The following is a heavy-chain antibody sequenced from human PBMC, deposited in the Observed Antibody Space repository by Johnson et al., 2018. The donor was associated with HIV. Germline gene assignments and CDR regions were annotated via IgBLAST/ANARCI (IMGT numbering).Heavy chain of an antibody. J-gene: IGHJ3*02. CDR2: ISYDGSNK. CDR1: GFTFSSYA. D-gene: IGHD6-13*01. V-gene: IGHV3-30*04. CDR3: TTCSRSGAFDI. Sequence: VQLVESGGGLVQPGGSLRLSCAASGFTFSSYAMHWVRQAPGKGLEWVAIISYDGSNKYYAAPVKGRFTISRDDSKNTLYLQMNSLKTEDTAVYYCTTCSRSGAFDIWGQGTMVTVSS.